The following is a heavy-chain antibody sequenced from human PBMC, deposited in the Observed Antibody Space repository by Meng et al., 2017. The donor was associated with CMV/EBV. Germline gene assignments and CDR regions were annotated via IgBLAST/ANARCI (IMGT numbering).Heavy chain of an antibody. CDR1: GYTFTGYY. J-gene: IGHJ2*01. D-gene: IGHD1-7*01. Sequence: QGQRGGSGAEGKKPGASVKVSCKASGYTFTGYYMHWVRQAPGQGLEWMGWINPNSGGTNYAQKFQGRVTMTRDTSISTAYMELSRLRSDDTAVYYCATYIGNYINWYFDLWGRGTLVTVSS. CDR3: ATYIGNYINWYFDL. V-gene: IGHV1-2*02. CDR2: INPNSGGT.